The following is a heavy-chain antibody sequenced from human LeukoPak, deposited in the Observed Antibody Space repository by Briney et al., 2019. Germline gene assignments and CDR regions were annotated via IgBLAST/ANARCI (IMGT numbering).Heavy chain of an antibody. J-gene: IGHJ4*02. CDR1: GFTFSSYW. CDR3: ARAIGKSEGY. V-gene: IGHV3-7*01. Sequence: GGSLRLSCAASGFTFSSYWMTWVRQAPGKGLEWVTNIKQDGSEKYYVDSVKGRFTISRDNAKSSLYLQMDSLRAEDTAVYYCARAIGKSEGYWGQGTLVTVSS. D-gene: IGHD4-23*01. CDR2: IKQDGSEK.